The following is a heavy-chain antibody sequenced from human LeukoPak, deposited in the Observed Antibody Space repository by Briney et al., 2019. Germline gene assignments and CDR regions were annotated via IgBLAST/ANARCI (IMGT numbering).Heavy chain of an antibody. CDR3: ARKRNSYV. J-gene: IGHJ4*02. CDR1: GGSISSSSYY. CDR2: INHSGST. V-gene: IGHV4-39*07. D-gene: IGHD1-1*01. Sequence: SETLSLTCTVSGGSISSSSYYWSWIRQPPGKGLEWIGEINHSGSTNYNPSLKSRVTISVDTSKNQFSLKLSSVTAADTAVYYCARKRNSYVWGQGTLVTVSS.